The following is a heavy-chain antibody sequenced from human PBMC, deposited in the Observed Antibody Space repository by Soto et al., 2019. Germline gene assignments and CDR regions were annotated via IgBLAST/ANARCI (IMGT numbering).Heavy chain of an antibody. J-gene: IGHJ4*02. CDR2: IKSKTDGGTT. D-gene: IGHD6-13*01. CDR3: TRSRIAAAGSFDY. CDR1: GFTFSNAW. V-gene: IGHV3-15*07. Sequence: GGSLRLSCAASGFTFSNAWMNWVRQAPGKGLEWVGRIKSKTDGGTTDYAAPVKGRFTISRDDSKNTLYLQMNSLKTEDTAVYYCTRSRIAAAGSFDYWGQGTLVTVSS.